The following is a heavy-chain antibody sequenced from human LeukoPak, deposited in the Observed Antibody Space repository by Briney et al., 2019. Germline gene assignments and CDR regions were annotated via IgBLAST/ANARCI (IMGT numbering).Heavy chain of an antibody. V-gene: IGHV4-30-4*08. CDR3: ARLPDTRYCSSTSCYTAAVTAFDI. Sequence: SETLSLTCTVSGGSISSGDYYWSWIRQPPGKGLGWIGYIYYSGSTYYNPSLKSRVTLSVDTSKNQFSLKLSSVTAADTAVYYCARLPDTRYCSSTSCYTAAVTAFDIWGQGTMVTVSS. D-gene: IGHD2-2*02. J-gene: IGHJ3*02. CDR1: GGSISSGDYY. CDR2: IYYSGST.